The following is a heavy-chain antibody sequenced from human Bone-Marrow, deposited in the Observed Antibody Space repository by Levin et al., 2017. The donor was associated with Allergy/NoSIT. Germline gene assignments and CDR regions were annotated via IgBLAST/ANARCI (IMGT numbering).Heavy chain of an antibody. J-gene: IGHJ4*02. CDR3: ATDYCSGGLCYFSDF. D-gene: IGHD2-8*02. CDR2: FDPEEGEL. V-gene: IGHV1-24*01. CDR1: GHTLTELS. Sequence: GESLKISCKVSGHTLTELSIHWVRQAPGKGLEWMGGFDPEEGELTYAQKFQGRVTMTEDSSTATAYMELSSLTSDATAVFYCATDYCSGGLCYFSDFWGQGTLVTVSS.